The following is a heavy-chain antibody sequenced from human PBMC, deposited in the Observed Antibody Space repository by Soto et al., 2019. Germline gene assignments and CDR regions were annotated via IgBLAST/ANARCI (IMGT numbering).Heavy chain of an antibody. Sequence: GGSLRLSCAASGLTFSSDWMHWVRQAARKGLVWVSRINMDGSSTNYADSAKGRFTISRNKAKNTLYLQMNSLRADDTAVYYCARGPRGLYGIDNWGQGALVTVSA. D-gene: IGHD4-17*01. J-gene: IGHJ4*02. CDR2: INMDGSST. CDR3: ARGPRGLYGIDN. CDR1: GLTFSSDW. V-gene: IGHV3-74*01.